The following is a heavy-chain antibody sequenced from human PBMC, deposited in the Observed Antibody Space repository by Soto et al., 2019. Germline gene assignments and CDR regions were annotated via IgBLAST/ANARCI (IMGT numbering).Heavy chain of an antibody. CDR1: GFTFSSYD. Sequence: QVQLVESGGGVVQPGRSLRLSCAASGFTFSSYDMHWVHQAPGKGLEWVAVISYDGSNKYYADSVKGRFTISRDNSKNTLYLRMNSLRAEDTAVYYCAKGQVTVVTPGYFHHWGQGTLVTVSS. D-gene: IGHD2-21*02. J-gene: IGHJ1*01. CDR3: AKGQVTVVTPGYFHH. V-gene: IGHV3-30*18. CDR2: ISYDGSNK.